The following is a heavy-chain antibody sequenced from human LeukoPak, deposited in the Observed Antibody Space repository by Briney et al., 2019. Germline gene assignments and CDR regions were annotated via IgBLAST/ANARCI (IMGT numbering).Heavy chain of an antibody. CDR1: GGSISSSSYY. J-gene: IGHJ5*02. CDR2: IYYSGST. D-gene: IGHD5-24*01. Sequence: PSETLSLTCTVSGGSISSSSYYWGWIRQPPGKGLEWIGSIYYSGSTYYNPSLKSRVTISVDTSKNQFSLKLSSVTAADTAVYYCARHIEMATIGWFDPWGQGTLVTVSS. V-gene: IGHV4-39*01. CDR3: ARHIEMATIGWFDP.